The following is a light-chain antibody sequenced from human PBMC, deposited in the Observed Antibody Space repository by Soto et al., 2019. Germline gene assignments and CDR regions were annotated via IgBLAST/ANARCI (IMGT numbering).Light chain of an antibody. CDR3: QQYNNWPPVT. CDR2: GAS. CDR1: QSISSSN. J-gene: IGKJ1*01. V-gene: IGKV3-15*01. Sequence: EIVMTQFPATLAVSPGERATVSCRASQSISSSNLAWYQQKPGQAPRLLIYGASTRATGIPARFSGSGSGTEFTLTISSLQSEDFAVYYCQQYNNWPPVTFGQGTKVDIK.